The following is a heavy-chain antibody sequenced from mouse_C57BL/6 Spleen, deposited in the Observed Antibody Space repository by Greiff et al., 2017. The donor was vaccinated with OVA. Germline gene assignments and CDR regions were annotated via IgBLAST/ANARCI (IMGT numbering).Heavy chain of an antibody. CDR2: IYPGDGDT. CDR3: ARSAYGSSLRYFDY. J-gene: IGHJ2*01. V-gene: IGHV1-82*01. Sequence: QVQLKESGPELVKPGASVKISCKASGYAFSSSWMNWVKQRPGKGLEWIGRIYPGDGDTNYNGKFKGKATLTADKSSSTAYMQLSSLTSEDSAVYFCARSAYGSSLRYFDYWGQGTTLTVSS. D-gene: IGHD1-1*01. CDR1: GYAFSSSW.